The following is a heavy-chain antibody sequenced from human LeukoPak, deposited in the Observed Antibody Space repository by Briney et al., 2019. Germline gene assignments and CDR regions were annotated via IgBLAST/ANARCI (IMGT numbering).Heavy chain of an antibody. D-gene: IGHD6-19*01. Sequence: ASVKVSCKASGYTFTSYDINWVRQATGQGLEWMGRMNPNSGNTGYAQKFQGRVTMTRNTSISTAYMELSSLRSEDTAVYYCARGTYSSGWYSPLPLYYYYYGMDVWGQGTTVTVSS. CDR3: ARGTYSSGWYSPLPLYYYYYGMDV. V-gene: IGHV1-8*01. CDR1: GYTFTSYD. CDR2: MNPNSGNT. J-gene: IGHJ6*02.